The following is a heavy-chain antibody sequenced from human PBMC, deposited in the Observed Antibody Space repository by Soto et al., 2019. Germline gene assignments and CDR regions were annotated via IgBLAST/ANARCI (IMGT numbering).Heavy chain of an antibody. Sequence: PSETLSLTCTVSVCSISSGGYYGSWIRQHPGKGLEWIGYIYYSGSTYYNPSLKSRLTISVDTSKNQFSLKLSSVTAADTAVYYCARGVVPAAGVTYFYDMDVWGQGTTVTVSS. D-gene: IGHD2-2*01. V-gene: IGHV4-31*03. CDR2: IYYSGST. CDR3: ARGVVPAAGVTYFYDMDV. CDR1: VCSISSGGYY. J-gene: IGHJ6*02.